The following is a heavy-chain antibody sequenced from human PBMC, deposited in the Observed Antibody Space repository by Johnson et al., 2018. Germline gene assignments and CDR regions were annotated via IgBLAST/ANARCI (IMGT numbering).Heavy chain of an antibody. J-gene: IGHJ3*02. V-gene: IGHV3-49*05. CDR2: IRSKAYGGTT. CDR1: GSISSSGYY. CDR3: TTETMIRIAFDM. D-gene: IGHD3-22*01. Sequence: VQLQESGPGLVKPSETLSLTCTVSAGSISSSGYYWGWIRQPPGKGLEWIGFIRSKAYGGTTKYAASVKGRFTISRDDSKSVAYLQMNSLKTEDTAVYYCTTETMIRIAFDMWGQGTMVTVSS.